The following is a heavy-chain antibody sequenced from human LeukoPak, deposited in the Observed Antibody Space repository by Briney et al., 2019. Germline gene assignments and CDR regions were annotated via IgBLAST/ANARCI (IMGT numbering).Heavy chain of an antibody. V-gene: IGHV4-38-2*02. Sequence: SETLSLTCTVSGYSISSGYYWGWIRQPPGKGLEWIGEINHSGSTNYNASLQSRVTISIDTSKNQFSLRLNSVTAADTAMYYCAKSGGYGLIDYWGQGTLVTVSS. CDR2: INHSGST. J-gene: IGHJ4*02. D-gene: IGHD1-26*01. CDR1: GYSISSGYY. CDR3: AKSGGYGLIDY.